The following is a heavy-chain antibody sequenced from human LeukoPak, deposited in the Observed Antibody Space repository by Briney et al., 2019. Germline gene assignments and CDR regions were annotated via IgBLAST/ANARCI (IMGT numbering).Heavy chain of an antibody. V-gene: IGHV1-2*02. CDR2: INPNSGGT. CDR3: ARDPTGDHGGEDH. J-gene: IGHJ4*02. CDR1: GYTFTGYY. D-gene: IGHD7-27*01. Sequence: ASVKVSCKASGYTFTGYYMHWVRQAPGQGLEWMGWINPNSGGTNYAQKFQGRVTMTRDTSISTAYMELSRLRSDDTAVYYCARDPTGDHGGEDHWGQGTLVTVSS.